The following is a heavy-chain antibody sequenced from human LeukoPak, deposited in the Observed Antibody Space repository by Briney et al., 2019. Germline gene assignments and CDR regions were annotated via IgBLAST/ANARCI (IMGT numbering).Heavy chain of an antibody. CDR2: IYYSGST. D-gene: IGHD2-15*01. CDR1: GGSISSYY. Sequence: SETLSLTCTVSGGSISSYYWSWIRQPPGKGLEWIGYIYYSGSTNYNPSLKSRVTISVDTSKNQFSLKLSSVTAADTAVYYCARSVVAAAAFDYWGQGTLVTVSS. V-gene: IGHV4-59*01. CDR3: ARSVVAAAAFDY. J-gene: IGHJ4*02.